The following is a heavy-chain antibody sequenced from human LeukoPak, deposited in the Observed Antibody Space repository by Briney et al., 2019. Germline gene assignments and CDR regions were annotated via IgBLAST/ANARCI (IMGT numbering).Heavy chain of an antibody. Sequence: SVKVSCKASGGTFSSYAISWVRQAPGQGLEWMGGIIPIFGTANYAQKFQGRVTITADESTSTAYMELSSLRSEDTAVYYCARGGYSYGNSGFDYWGQGTLVTVSS. J-gene: IGHJ4*01. V-gene: IGHV1-69*13. CDR3: ARGGYSYGNSGFDY. CDR1: GGTFSSYA. CDR2: IIPIFGTA. D-gene: IGHD5-18*01.